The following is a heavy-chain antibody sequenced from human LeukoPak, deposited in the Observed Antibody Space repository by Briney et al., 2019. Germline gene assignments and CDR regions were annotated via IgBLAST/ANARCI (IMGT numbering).Heavy chain of an antibody. V-gene: IGHV4-61*02. J-gene: IGHJ5*02. CDR3: ARLYGDGRIPWFDP. CDR1: GGSISSGSYY. CDR2: IYTSGST. D-gene: IGHD4-17*01. Sequence: SETLSLTCTVSGGSISSGSYYWSWIRQPAGKGLEWIGRIYTSGSTNYNPSLKSRVTISVDTSKNQFSLKLSSVTAADTAVYYCARLYGDGRIPWFDPWGQGTLVTVSS.